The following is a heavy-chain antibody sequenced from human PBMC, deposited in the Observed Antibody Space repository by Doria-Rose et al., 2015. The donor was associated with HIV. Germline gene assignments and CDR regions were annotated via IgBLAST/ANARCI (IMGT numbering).Heavy chain of an antibody. CDR3: ARVLGGTYDY. V-gene: IGHV4-59*01. J-gene: IGHJ4*02. D-gene: IGHD1-26*01. CDR2: IFYTGST. CDR1: GGSISHYY. Sequence: QVQLQESGPGLVKPSETLSLTCSVSGGSISHYYWSWIRLPPGKGLVYIGDIFYTGSTNYSPSLKSRVSISIDTSKNKFSLRLSSVTAADTAVYYCARVLGGTYDYWGQGTLVTVSS.